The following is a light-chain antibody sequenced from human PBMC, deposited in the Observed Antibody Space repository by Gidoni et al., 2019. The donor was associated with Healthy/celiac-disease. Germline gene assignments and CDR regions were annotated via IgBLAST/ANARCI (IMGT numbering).Light chain of an antibody. CDR3: QAWDSSTVV. J-gene: IGLJ2*01. CDR2: QDS. CDR1: KLGDKY. V-gene: IGLV3-1*01. Sequence: SSELTQLPAVSVSPGQTASITGSGDKLGDKYACWYQQKPGQATVLVIYQDSKRPSGIPELFSGSNSATTATLTIRGTQAMDEAYYYCQAWDSSTVVFGGGTKLTVL.